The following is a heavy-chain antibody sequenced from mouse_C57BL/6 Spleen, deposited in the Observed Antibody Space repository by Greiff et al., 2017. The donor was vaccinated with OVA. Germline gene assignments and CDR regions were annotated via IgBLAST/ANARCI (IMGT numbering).Heavy chain of an antibody. CDR1: GYSITNGNHW. CDR2: ISSSGST. CDR3: ARGYDYDGYWYFDV. D-gene: IGHD2-4*01. J-gene: IGHJ1*03. Sequence: VQLQQSGPALVKPSQTVSLTCTVTGYSITNGNHWWNWIRQVSGSKLEWIGYISSSGSTDSNPSLKSRISITRDTSKNQLFLQLNSVTTEDIATYYCARGYDYDGYWYFDVWGTGTTVTVSS. V-gene: IGHV3-4*01.